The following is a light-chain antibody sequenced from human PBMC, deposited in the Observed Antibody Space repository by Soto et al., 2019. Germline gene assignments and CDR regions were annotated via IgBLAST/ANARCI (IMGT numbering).Light chain of an antibody. CDR2: EVN. J-gene: IGLJ2*01. Sequence: QSVLTQPPSAPGSPGQSVTISCTGASSDVGGYNYVSWYQQHPGKAPKLMIYEVNKRPSGVPDRFSGSKFGNTASLTVSGLQGEDEADYYCSSYGGSNNLVFGGGTKVTVL. CDR1: SSDVGGYNY. V-gene: IGLV2-8*01. CDR3: SSYGGSNNLV.